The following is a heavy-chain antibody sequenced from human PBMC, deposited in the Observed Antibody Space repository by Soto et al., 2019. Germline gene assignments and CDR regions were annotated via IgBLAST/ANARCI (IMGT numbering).Heavy chain of an antibody. CDR3: ARVYYYDSSAKGPFAFDI. CDR2: IIPIFGTA. V-gene: IGHV1-69*13. CDR1: GGTFSSYA. Sequence: GASVKVSCKASGGTFSSYAISWVRQAPGQGLEWMGGIIPIFGTANYAQKFQGRVTITADESTSTAYMELSSLRSEGTAVYYCARVYYYDSSAKGPFAFDIWGQGTMVTV. D-gene: IGHD3-22*01. J-gene: IGHJ3*02.